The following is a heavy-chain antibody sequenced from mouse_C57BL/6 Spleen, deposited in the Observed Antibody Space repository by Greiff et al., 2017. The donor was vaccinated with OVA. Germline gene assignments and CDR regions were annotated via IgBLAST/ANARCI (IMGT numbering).Heavy chain of an antibody. CDR2: INPNNGGT. J-gene: IGHJ2*01. D-gene: IGHD1-1*01. CDR1: GYTFTDYY. Sequence: EVQLQQSGPELVKPGASVKISCKASGYTFTDYYMNWVKQSHGKSLEWIGDINPNNGGTSYNQKFKGKATLTVDKSSSTAYMELRSLTSEDSAVYYCASRYYYDYFDDWGQGTTLTVSS. CDR3: ASRYYYDYFDD. V-gene: IGHV1-26*01.